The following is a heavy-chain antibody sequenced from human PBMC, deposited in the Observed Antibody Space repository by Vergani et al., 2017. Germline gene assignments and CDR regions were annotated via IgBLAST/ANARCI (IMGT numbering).Heavy chain of an antibody. Sequence: EVQLLESGGGLVQPGGSLRLSCAASGFTFSSYAMSWVRQAPGKGLEWVSAISGSGGSTYYADSVKGRFTISRDNSKNTLYLQMNSLRAEDTAVYYCAKCSPGGGSCYSLRVYFDYWGQGTLVTVSS. CDR2: ISGSGGST. CDR1: GFTFSSYA. D-gene: IGHD2-15*01. CDR3: AKCSPGGGSCYSLRVYFDY. V-gene: IGHV3-23*01. J-gene: IGHJ4*02.